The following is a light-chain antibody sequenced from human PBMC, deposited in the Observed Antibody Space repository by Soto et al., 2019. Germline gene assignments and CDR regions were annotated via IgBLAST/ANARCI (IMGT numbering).Light chain of an antibody. V-gene: IGKV1-33*01. CDR1: QDIRNY. CDR3: QQYRDLIS. J-gene: IGKJ4*01. Sequence: EIQMTQSPSSLSASVGDRVTITCQASQDIRNYLNWYQQKPGKAPELLIFDASNLEPGVSSRFSGSGSGPDFSFTISGLQPEDFATYYCQQYRDLISFGGGTKVEV. CDR2: DAS.